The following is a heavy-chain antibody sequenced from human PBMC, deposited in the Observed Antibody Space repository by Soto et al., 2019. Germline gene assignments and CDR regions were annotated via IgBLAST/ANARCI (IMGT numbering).Heavy chain of an antibody. V-gene: IGHV5-51*01. CDR3: AKHVYYDVLKKNY. D-gene: IGHD3-9*01. Sequence: PGEALKISCKGSGYSFTTYWIGWVRQLPGKGLEGMVIIYPGDSDTRYSPSFQGQVTISADKSINTTYLQWSSLKASDTAIYYCAKHVYYDVLKKNYWGQGTLVTVSS. J-gene: IGHJ4*02. CDR1: GYSFTTYW. CDR2: IYPGDSDT.